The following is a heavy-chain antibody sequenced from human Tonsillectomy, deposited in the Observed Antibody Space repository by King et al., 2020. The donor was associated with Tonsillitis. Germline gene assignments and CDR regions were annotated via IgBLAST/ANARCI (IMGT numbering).Heavy chain of an antibody. J-gene: IGHJ4*02. CDR3: TRDRAFSCFDY. D-gene: IGHD1-1*01. CDR2: INPDGSQK. CDR1: GFTFRSDW. Sequence: VQLVDSGGDSVQPGGSLRLSCAASGFTFRSDWMDWVRQAPGKGLQWVASINPDGSQKYYVEAVKGRFTISRDNAENSLFLHMTGLRTEDTAVYYCTRDRAFSCFDYWGQGTLVTVSS. V-gene: IGHV3-7*04.